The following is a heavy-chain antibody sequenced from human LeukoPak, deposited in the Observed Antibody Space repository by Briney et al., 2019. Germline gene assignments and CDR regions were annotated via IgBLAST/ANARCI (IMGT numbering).Heavy chain of an antibody. CDR2: IYYSGST. CDR3: ARLGIRGDYDY. J-gene: IGHJ4*02. Sequence: SETLSLTCTVSGGSISSSSYYWGWIRQPPGKGLEWIGSIYYSGSTYYNRSLKSRVTISVDTSKNQFSLKLSSVTAADTAVYYCARLGIRGDYDYWGQGTLVTVSS. CDR1: GGSISSSSYY. V-gene: IGHV4-39*01. D-gene: IGHD1-26*01.